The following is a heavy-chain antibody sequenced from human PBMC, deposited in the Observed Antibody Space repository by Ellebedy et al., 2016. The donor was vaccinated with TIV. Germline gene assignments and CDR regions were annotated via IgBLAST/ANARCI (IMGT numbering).Heavy chain of an antibody. Sequence: ASVKVSCXVFGYALPDLSMHWVRQAPGKGLEWMGGFDPEDGETIYAPSFQGRLTMTEDTSTDTAYIDLSSLRFEDTAIYYCVRDEDWGQGTLVTVSS. CDR3: VRDED. CDR2: FDPEDGET. V-gene: IGHV1-24*01. CDR1: GYALPDLS. J-gene: IGHJ4*02.